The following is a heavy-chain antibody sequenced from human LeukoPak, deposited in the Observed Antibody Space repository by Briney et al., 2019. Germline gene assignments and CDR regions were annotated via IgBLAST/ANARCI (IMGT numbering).Heavy chain of an antibody. CDR1: GFTFSSYA. Sequence: GGSLRLSCAASGFTFSSYAMSWVREAPARGLEWVSSLRGNGDTFYADSVKGRFTLSRDDSRNTVYLQLNNLRVEDTAVYYCAKDLTMTPYYFDYWGQGTLVTVSS. J-gene: IGHJ4*02. D-gene: IGHD3-3*01. V-gene: IGHV3-23*01. CDR2: LRGNGDT. CDR3: AKDLTMTPYYFDY.